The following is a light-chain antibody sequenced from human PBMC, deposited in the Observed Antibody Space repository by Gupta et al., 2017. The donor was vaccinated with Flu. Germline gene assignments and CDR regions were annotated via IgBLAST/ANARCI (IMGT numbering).Light chain of an antibody. J-gene: IGLJ2*01. Sequence: SFELTQPSSVSVSPGQTASITCSGDVLPKIYVRWFHQKPGQAPVMVIYKDSARPSGTSERFAGSSAETTATLTIGGAQVDDDDDYYYYSAADSNLIFGGGTKLTVL. CDR1: VLPKIY. CDR3: YSAADSNLI. CDR2: KDS. V-gene: IGLV3-27*01.